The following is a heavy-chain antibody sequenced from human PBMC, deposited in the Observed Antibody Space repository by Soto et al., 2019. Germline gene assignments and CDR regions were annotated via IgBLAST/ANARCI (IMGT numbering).Heavy chain of an antibody. D-gene: IGHD1-26*01. V-gene: IGHV1-46*01. CDR3: ARDSGSYSDFDF. Sequence: GASVKVSCKASGYTFTSYYMHWVRQAPGQGLEWMGIINPSGGSASYTQKFQGRVTMTRDTSTRTVYMELSSLRSEDTAVYFCARDSGSYSDFDFWGQGTLVTVSS. CDR2: INPSGGSA. J-gene: IGHJ4*02. CDR1: GYTFTSYY.